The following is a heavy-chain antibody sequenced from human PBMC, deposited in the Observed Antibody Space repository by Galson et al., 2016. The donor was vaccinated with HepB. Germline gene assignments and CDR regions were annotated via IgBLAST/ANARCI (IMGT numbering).Heavy chain of an antibody. Sequence: CAISGDSVFNNNAGWNWVRQPPSRGLKWLGRTYYRSDWRSDYADSVKGRITINPDTSKNHFSLHLDSVTPEDTAVYYCARSYLLGRGFGSWGQGTLVTVSS. V-gene: IGHV6-1*01. CDR3: ARSYLLGRGFGS. CDR1: GDSVFNNNAG. J-gene: IGHJ4*02. D-gene: IGHD7-27*01. CDR2: TYYRSDWRS.